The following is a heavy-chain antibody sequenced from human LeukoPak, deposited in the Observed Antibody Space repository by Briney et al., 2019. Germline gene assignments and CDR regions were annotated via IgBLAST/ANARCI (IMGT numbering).Heavy chain of an antibody. CDR1: GFSFSSYN. V-gene: IGHV3-21*01. D-gene: IGHD6-19*01. CDR3: ARADRDSDWYIDDC. Sequence: KSGGSLRLSCAASGFSFSSYNMNWVRQSPGKGLEWVASIDTTSEYIFYTDSLKGRFTISRDNAKNSLYLQMNNLRAEDTAVYYCARADRDSDWYIDDCWGQGTLVTVSS. J-gene: IGHJ4*02. CDR2: IDTTSEYI.